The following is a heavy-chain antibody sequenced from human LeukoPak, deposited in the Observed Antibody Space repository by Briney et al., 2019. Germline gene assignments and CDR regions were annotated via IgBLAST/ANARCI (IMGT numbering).Heavy chain of an antibody. Sequence: SETLSLTCSVSGGSISSYYWSWIRQSPDKGLELIGYIHFSGSTDYNPSLKSRVTISVDTSKNQFSLRLSSVTAADTAVYYCARDQGYSGYDRRDYWGQGTLVTVSS. CDR3: ARDQGYSGYDRRDY. CDR2: IHFSGST. J-gene: IGHJ4*02. V-gene: IGHV4-59*01. D-gene: IGHD5-12*01. CDR1: GGSISSYY.